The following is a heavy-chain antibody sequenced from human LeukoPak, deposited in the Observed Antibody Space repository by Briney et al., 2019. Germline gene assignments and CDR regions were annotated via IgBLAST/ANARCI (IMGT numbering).Heavy chain of an antibody. CDR1: GGSISSYY. D-gene: IGHD6-13*01. V-gene: IGHV4-59*01. CDR3: ARGVYIAAAQYAY. J-gene: IGHJ4*02. CDR2: IYYSGTT. Sequence: SETLSLTCTVSGGSISSYYWSWIRQPPGEGLEWIGYIYYSGTTNYNPSLKSRVTISVDTSKNQFSLKLSSVTAADTAVYYCARGVYIAAAQYAYWGQGTLVTVSS.